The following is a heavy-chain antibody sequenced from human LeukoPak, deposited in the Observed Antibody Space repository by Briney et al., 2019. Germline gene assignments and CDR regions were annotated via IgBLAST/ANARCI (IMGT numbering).Heavy chain of an antibody. V-gene: IGHV4-59*01. CDR3: ARAVLATKSEQWFDS. J-gene: IGHJ5*01. Sequence: GSLRLSCAASGFTFSSYWSWIRQPPGKGLEWIGYIYYTGSTNYNSSLKSRVTISVDTSKNQFSLNLSSVTAADTAMYYCARAVLATKSEQWFDSWGQGTLVTVSS. CDR1: GFTFSSY. CDR2: IYYTGST. D-gene: IGHD1/OR15-1a*01.